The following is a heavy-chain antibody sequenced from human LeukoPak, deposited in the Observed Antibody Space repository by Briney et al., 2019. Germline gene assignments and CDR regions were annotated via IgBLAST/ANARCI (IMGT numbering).Heavy chain of an antibody. CDR2: IIPIFGTA. V-gene: IGHV1-69*05. CDR1: GGTFSSYA. Sequence: SVKVSCKASGGTFSSYAISWVRQAPGQGLEWMGGIIPIFGTANYAQKFQGRVTITTDESTSTAYMELSSLRSEDTAVYYCAGYVDSAMVTGFDYWGQGTLVTVSS. J-gene: IGHJ4*02. CDR3: AGYVDSAMVTGFDY. D-gene: IGHD5-18*01.